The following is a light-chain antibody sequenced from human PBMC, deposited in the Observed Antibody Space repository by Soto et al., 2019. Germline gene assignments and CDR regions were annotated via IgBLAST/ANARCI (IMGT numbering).Light chain of an antibody. V-gene: IGLV2-11*01. CDR1: SSDVV. J-gene: IGLJ3*02. CDR2: YVT. CDR3: CSSAGGFTWV. Sequence: QSALTQPRSVSGSPGQSVTISSIGTSSDVVSWYQQHPDKAPKLIIYYVTQRPSGVPDRFSASKSGNTASLTISGLQAEDEADYYCCSSAGGFTWVFGGGTKVTVL.